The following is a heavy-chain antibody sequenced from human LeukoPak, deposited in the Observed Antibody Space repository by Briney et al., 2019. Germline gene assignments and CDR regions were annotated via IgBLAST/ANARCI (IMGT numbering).Heavy chain of an antibody. J-gene: IGHJ4*02. V-gene: IGHV4-4*07. CDR3: ARGARRLGY. Sequence: SETLSLTRTVSGDSINRYLWTWIRQPAGRGLEWIGRIYDSGTTNYKPSLKSRVSMSVETPKNQFSLRLSSVTAADTAVYYCARGARRLGYWGQGTLVTVSS. CDR1: GDSINRYL. CDR2: IYDSGTT.